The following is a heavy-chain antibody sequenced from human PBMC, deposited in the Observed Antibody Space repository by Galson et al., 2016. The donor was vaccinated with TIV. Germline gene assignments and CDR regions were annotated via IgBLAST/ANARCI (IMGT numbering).Heavy chain of an antibody. CDR3: AIYDSSGYYSAYFFQQ. J-gene: IGHJ1*01. CDR1: GGTLSRFT. Sequence: SVKVSCKASGGTLSRFTVSWVRQAPGQGLEWMGRIIPLLGIGNHAQKFQNRVAITADRSTTAAYMELSSLKSEDPAVYYCAIYDSSGYYSAYFFQQWGQGTLLIVSS. CDR2: IIPLLGIG. V-gene: IGHV1-69*02. D-gene: IGHD3-22*01.